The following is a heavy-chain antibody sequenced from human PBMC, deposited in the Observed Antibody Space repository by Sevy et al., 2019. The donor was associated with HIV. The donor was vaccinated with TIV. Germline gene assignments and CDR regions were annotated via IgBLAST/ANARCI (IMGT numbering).Heavy chain of an antibody. V-gene: IGHV3-7*01. J-gene: IGHJ4*02. D-gene: IGHD1-7*01. CDR2: IKQDAGQK. CDR1: GFTFSKYW. CDR3: AIVDGNYYFPY. Sequence: GGSLRLSCAASGFTFSKYWMGWVRQAPGKGLEWVANIKQDAGQKYYVDSVKGRFTISRDNAKNSLYLQMNSLRAEDTAVYFCAIVDGNYYFPYWGQGTLVTASS.